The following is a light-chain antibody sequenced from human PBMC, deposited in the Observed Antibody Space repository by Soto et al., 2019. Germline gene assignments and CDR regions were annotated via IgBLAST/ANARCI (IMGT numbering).Light chain of an antibody. CDR1: SSNIGSVYD. CDR3: QAFDSSLTVAGGLYV. J-gene: IGLJ1*01. V-gene: IGLV1-40*01. CDR2: DDT. Sequence: QAVLTQPPSVSGAPGQRITISCTGSSSNIGSVYDVHWYQQLPGTAPKLLIYDDTNRPSGVPARFSGSRSGTSAFLAITGLQAEDEADYYCQAFDSSLTVAGGLYVFGSGTKLTVL.